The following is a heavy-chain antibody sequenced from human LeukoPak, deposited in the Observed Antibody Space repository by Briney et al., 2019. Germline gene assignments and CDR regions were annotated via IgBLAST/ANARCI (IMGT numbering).Heavy chain of an antibody. D-gene: IGHD3-16*02. V-gene: IGHV4-34*01. CDR2: INHSGST. Sequence: SETLSLTCAVYGGSFSGYYWSWIRQPPGKGLEWIGEINHSGSTNHNPSLKSRVTISVDTSKNQFSLKLSSVTAADTAVYYCARHRRGLWFDPWGQGTLVTVSS. CDR3: ARHRRGLWFDP. J-gene: IGHJ5*02. CDR1: GGSFSGYY.